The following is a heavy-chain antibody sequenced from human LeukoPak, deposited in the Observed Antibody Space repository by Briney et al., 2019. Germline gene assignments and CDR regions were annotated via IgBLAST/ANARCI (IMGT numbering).Heavy chain of an antibody. J-gene: IGHJ4*02. V-gene: IGHV4-39*07. CDR1: GGSISSSSYY. Sequence: ETLSLTCTVSGGSISSSSYYWSWIRQPPGKGLAWIGEINHSGSTNYNPSLKSRVTISVDTSKNQFSLKLSSVTAADTAVYYCARALVTMVRGVIIYYFDYWGQGTLVTVSS. D-gene: IGHD3-10*01. CDR2: INHSGST. CDR3: ARALVTMVRGVIIYYFDY.